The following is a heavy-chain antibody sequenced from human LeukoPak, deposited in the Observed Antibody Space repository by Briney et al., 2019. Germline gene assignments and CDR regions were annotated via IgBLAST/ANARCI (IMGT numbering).Heavy chain of an antibody. CDR3: AAGNLIVGATGY. J-gene: IGHJ4*02. D-gene: IGHD1-26*01. Sequence: SVKVSCKASGFTFTSSAVQWVRQARGRRLEWIGWIVVGSGDTNYAQKFQERVTITRDMSTSTAYMELSSLRSEDTAVYYCAAGNLIVGATGYWGQGTLVTVSS. CDR2: IVVGSGDT. V-gene: IGHV1-58*01. CDR1: GFTFTSSA.